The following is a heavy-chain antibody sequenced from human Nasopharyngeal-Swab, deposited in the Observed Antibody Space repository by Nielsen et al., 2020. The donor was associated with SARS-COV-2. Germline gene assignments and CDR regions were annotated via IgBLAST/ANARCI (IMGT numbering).Heavy chain of an antibody. CDR2: ISGSGGST. D-gene: IGHD3-10*01. CDR3: AKRSGSYPN. CDR1: GFTFSSYA. Sequence: GESLKISCAASGFTFSSYAMSWVRQAPGKGLECVSAISGSGGSTYYADSVKGRFTISRDNSKNTLYLQMNSLRAEDTAVYYCAKRSGSYPNWGQGTLVTVSS. V-gene: IGHV3-23*01. J-gene: IGHJ4*02.